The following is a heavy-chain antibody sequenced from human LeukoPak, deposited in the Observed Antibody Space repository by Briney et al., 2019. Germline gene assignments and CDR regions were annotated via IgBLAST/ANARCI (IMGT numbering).Heavy chain of an antibody. V-gene: IGHV3-11*04. D-gene: IGHD5-18*01. CDR1: GFTFSDYY. CDR2: ISSSGRTI. CDR3: ARDITPMVFDY. Sequence: GGSLRLSCAASGFTFSDYYISWIRQAPGKGLEWVLYISSSGRTIHYADSVKGRFTISRDNAKNSLYLQMNSLRAEDTAVYYCARDITPMVFDYWGQGTLVTVSS. J-gene: IGHJ4*02.